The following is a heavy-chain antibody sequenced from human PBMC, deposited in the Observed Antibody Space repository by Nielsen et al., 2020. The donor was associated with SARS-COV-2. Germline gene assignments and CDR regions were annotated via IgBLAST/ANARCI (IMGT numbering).Heavy chain of an antibody. CDR2: INTNTGNP. D-gene: IGHD3-22*01. CDR3: LAFYQDSSGNYMDV. CDR1: GYIFTRHA. Sequence: ASVKVSCKASGYIFTRHAMNWVRQAPGQGLEWMGWINTNTGNPTYAQDFTGRFVLSLETSVSTAYLEISSLKAEDTAVYYCLAFYQDSSGNYMDVWGEATTVTVSS. J-gene: IGHJ6*03. V-gene: IGHV7-4-1*02.